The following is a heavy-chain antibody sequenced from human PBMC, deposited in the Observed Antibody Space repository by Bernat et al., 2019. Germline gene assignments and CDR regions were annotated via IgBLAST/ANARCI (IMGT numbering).Heavy chain of an antibody. CDR2: ISYDGSNK. D-gene: IGHD2-8*01. CDR1: GFTFSSYA. J-gene: IGHJ4*02. Sequence: QVQLVESGGGVVQPGRSLRLSCAASGFTFSSYAMHWVRQAPGKGLEWVAVISYDGSNKYYADSVKGRFTISRDNSKNTLYLQMNSLRAEDTAVYYCARDRAGLMVYAISGSFDYWGQGTLVTVSS. CDR3: ARDRAGLMVYAISGSFDY. V-gene: IGHV3-30-3*01.